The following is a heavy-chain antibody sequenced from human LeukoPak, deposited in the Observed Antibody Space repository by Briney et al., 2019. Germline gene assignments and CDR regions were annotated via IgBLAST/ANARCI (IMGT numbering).Heavy chain of an antibody. CDR2: ISDSGDYT. Sequence: GGSLTLSCAGSGFTFSSYAMSWVRQAPGQGLEWVSVISDSGDYTSYADSVRGRFTISRDSSRNTLYLQMISLRPEDTAVYYCAKDTSIGKYCTNGVCSPFDYWGQGTLVTVSS. J-gene: IGHJ4*02. V-gene: IGHV3-23*01. CDR1: GFTFSSYA. D-gene: IGHD2-8*01. CDR3: AKDTSIGKYCTNGVCSPFDY.